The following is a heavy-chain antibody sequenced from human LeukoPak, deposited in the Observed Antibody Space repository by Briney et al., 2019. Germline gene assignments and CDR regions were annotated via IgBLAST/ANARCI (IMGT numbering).Heavy chain of an antibody. Sequence: PGGSLRLSCAASGFTFSTYAMAWVRQAPGKGLEWVSGLNDVGGDAYYADSVKGRFTISRDNSKNTLFLQMNSLRAEDTAAYYCVKRHSESCANGRCYFESWGQESLVTDSP. D-gene: IGHD2-8*01. V-gene: IGHV3-23*01. J-gene: IGHJ4*02. CDR2: LNDVGGDA. CDR1: GFTFSTYA. CDR3: VKRHSESCANGRCYFES.